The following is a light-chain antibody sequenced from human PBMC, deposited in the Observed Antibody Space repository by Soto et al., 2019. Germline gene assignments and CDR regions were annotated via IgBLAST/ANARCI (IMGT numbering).Light chain of an antibody. V-gene: IGLV2-14*01. Sequence: QSALTQLASLSGSPGQSITISCTGSSSDVGAYNYVSWYQHHPGKAPKLMIYAVSNRPSGVSDRFSGSKSSNTASLTISGLQAEDEADYYCSSRTTSRTWLFGGGTKLTVL. J-gene: IGLJ3*02. CDR3: SSRTTSRTWL. CDR2: AVS. CDR1: SSDVGAYNY.